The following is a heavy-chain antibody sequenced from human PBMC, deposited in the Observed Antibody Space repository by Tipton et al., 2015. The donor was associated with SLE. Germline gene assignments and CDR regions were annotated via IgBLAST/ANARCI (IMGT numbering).Heavy chain of an antibody. J-gene: IGHJ5*02. CDR1: GGTFSSYA. D-gene: IGHD7-27*01. CDR2: INPNSGGT. Sequence: QSGAKVKKPGSSVKVSCKASGGTFSSYAISWVRQAPGQGLEWMGWINPNSGGTNYAQKFQGRVTMTRDTSISTAYMELSRLRSDDTAVYYCARELGMGWFDPWGQGTLVTVSS. V-gene: IGHV1-2*02. CDR3: ARELGMGWFDP.